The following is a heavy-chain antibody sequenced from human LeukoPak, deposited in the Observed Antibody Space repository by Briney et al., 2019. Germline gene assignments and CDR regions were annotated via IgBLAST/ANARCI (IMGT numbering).Heavy chain of an antibody. CDR1: EYTFTKYA. CDR2: IDAGNGKT. V-gene: IGHV1-3*01. D-gene: IGHD6-19*01. Sequence: GASVKVSCKASEYTFTKYAIHWVRQAPGQRLEWMGWIDAGNGKTKYSQNFQGRVTISSDTSASTAYMELSSLRSEDTGVYYCARGHWKRSGWYYFDYWGQGTVVTVSS. J-gene: IGHJ4*02. CDR3: ARGHWKRSGWYYFDY.